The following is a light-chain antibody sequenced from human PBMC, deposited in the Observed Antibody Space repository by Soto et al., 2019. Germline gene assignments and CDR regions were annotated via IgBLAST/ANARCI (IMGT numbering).Light chain of an antibody. CDR2: DNQ. V-gene: IGLV1-51*01. Sequence: QSVLTQPASVSAAPGQKVSISCSGSSSNVGKNFVSWYQHVPGKAPKLLIYDNQKRHSGIPYRFSASKSGTLATLDITGLQTGDEADYYFGTWDSSLTIGVIFGGGTKVTVL. CDR1: SSNVGKNF. CDR3: GTWDSSLTIGVI. J-gene: IGLJ2*01.